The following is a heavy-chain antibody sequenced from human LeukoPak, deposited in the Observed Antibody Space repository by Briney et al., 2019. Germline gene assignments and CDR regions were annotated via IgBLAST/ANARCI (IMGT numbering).Heavy chain of an antibody. CDR3: AREDDSTYYFDY. D-gene: IGHD3-22*01. Sequence: SETLSLTCTVSGGSISSSSYYWGWIRQPPGKGLEWIGRIYTSGSTNYNPSLKSRVTMSVDTSKNQFSLKLSSVTAADTAVYYCAREDDSTYYFDYWGQGTLVTVSS. CDR2: IYTSGST. CDR1: GGSISSSSYY. V-gene: IGHV4-39*07. J-gene: IGHJ4*02.